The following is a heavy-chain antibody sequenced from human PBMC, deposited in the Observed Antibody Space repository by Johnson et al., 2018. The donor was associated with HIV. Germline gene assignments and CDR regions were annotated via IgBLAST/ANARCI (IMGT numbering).Heavy chain of an antibody. CDR2: IYSGGST. D-gene: IGHD3-9*01. CDR3: AIDYDVLTGTSRGRAFDI. CDR1: GFTVSSNY. Sequence: VQLVESGGGLVQPGGSLRLSCAASGFTVSSNYMSWVRQAPGKVLDWVSVIYSGGSTYYADSVKGRFTISRDNSKKTLYLQMNSLRPEDTAVYYCAIDYDVLTGTSRGRAFDIWGQGTMVTVSS. J-gene: IGHJ3*02. V-gene: IGHV3-66*02.